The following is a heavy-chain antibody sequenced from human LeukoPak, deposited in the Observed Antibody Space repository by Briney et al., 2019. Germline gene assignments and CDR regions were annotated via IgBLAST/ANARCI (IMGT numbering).Heavy chain of an antibody. CDR2: ISSSGSTI. Sequence: PGGSLRLSCAASGFTFSDYYMSWVRQAPGKGLGWVSYISSSGSTIYYADSVKGRFTISRDNAKNSLYLQMNSLRAEDTAVYYCARVVGDQLLNWFDPWGQGTLVTVSS. V-gene: IGHV3-11*04. CDR1: GFTFSDYY. J-gene: IGHJ5*02. D-gene: IGHD2/OR15-2a*01. CDR3: ARVVGDQLLNWFDP.